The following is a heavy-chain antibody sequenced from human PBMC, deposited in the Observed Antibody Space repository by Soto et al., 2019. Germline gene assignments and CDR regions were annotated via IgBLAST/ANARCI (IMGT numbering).Heavy chain of an antibody. CDR1: GFTFSSYS. D-gene: IGHD2-15*01. CDR3: AREGCSGGSCYSPNYYYYYYMDV. Sequence: GGSLRLSCAASGFTFSSYSMDWVRQAPGKGLEWVSSISSSSSYIYYADSVKGRFTISRDNAKNSLYLQMNSLRAEDTAVYYCAREGCSGGSCYSPNYYYYYYMDVWGKGTTVTVSS. J-gene: IGHJ6*03. V-gene: IGHV3-21*01. CDR2: ISSSSSYI.